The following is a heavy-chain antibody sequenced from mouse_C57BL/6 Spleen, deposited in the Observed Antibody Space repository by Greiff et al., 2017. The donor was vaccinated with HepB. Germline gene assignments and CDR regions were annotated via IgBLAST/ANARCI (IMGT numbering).Heavy chain of an antibody. Sequence: EVKLQQSGPELVKPGASVKISCKASGYTFTDYYMNWVKQSHGKSLEWIGDINPNNGGTSYNQKFKGKATLTVDKSSSTAYMELRSLTSEDSAVYYCARSGYYSNYVGYWGQGTTLTVSS. D-gene: IGHD2-5*01. V-gene: IGHV1-26*01. CDR3: ARSGYYSNYVGY. CDR2: INPNNGGT. J-gene: IGHJ2*01. CDR1: GYTFTDYY.